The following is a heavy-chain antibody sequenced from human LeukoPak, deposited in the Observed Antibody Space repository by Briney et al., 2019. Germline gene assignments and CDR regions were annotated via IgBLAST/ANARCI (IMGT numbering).Heavy chain of an antibody. Sequence: SETLSLTCTVSGASISSYYWIWIRQPAGKGLEWIGRIYSGVSTNYNPSLKSRVTMSVDTSKNQFSLKLSSVTAADTAVYYCACIAVADYYYYGMDVWGQGTTVTVSS. J-gene: IGHJ6*02. CDR1: GASISSYY. V-gene: IGHV4-4*07. CDR2: IYSGVST. CDR3: ACIAVADYYYYGMDV. D-gene: IGHD6-19*01.